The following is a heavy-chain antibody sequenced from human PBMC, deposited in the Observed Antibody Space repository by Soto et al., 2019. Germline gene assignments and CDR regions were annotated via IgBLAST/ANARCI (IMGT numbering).Heavy chain of an antibody. CDR3: ARGERAYCGGDRYSPYGMDV. CDR2: IIPIFGTA. CDR1: GGTFSSYA. D-gene: IGHD2-21*02. Sequence: SVKVSCKASGGTFSSYAISWVRQAPGQGLEWMGGIIPIFGTANYAQKFQGRVTITADESTSTAYMELSSLRSEDTAVYYCARGERAYCGGDRYSPYGMDVWGQGTTVTVA. V-gene: IGHV1-69*13. J-gene: IGHJ6*02.